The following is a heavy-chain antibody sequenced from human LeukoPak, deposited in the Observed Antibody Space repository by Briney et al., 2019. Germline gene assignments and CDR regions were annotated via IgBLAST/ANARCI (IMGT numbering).Heavy chain of an antibody. CDR2: IKEDGSEN. CDR3: TRDYSFDY. CDR1: GFTFSSYW. J-gene: IGHJ4*02. Sequence: PGGSLRLSCAASGFTFSSYWMNWVRQAPGKGLEWVANIKEDGSENYYVDSVKGRFTISRDNARNSLYLQMNSLRAEDTAVYYCTRDYSFDYWGQGTLVTVSS. D-gene: IGHD1-26*01. V-gene: IGHV3-7*01.